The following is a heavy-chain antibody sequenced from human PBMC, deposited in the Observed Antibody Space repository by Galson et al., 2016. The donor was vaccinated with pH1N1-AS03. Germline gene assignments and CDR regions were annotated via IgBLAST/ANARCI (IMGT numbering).Heavy chain of an antibody. CDR3: ARGPVSYSNYWFPPPDY. J-gene: IGHJ4*02. Sequence: TYYASSVKDRFTISRDNSKNTLFLQMGSLRPEDMAVYYCARGPVSYSNYWFPPPDYWGQGTLVTVSS. CDR2: T. D-gene: IGHD6-13*01. V-gene: IGHV3-64*01.